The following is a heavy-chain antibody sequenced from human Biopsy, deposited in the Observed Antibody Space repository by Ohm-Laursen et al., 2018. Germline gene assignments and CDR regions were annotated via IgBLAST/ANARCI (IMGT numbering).Heavy chain of an antibody. D-gene: IGHD3-10*01. Sequence: ASVKVSCKVSGYTFTGYYMHWVRQAPRQGLEWMGWINPNSGVTNYAQRFQGRVTMTRDTSISTAYMELSRLRSDDTAVYYCARDPRYGYGSYFDYWGQGTLVAVSS. J-gene: IGHJ4*02. V-gene: IGHV1-2*02. CDR1: GYTFTGYY. CDR2: INPNSGVT. CDR3: ARDPRYGYGSYFDY.